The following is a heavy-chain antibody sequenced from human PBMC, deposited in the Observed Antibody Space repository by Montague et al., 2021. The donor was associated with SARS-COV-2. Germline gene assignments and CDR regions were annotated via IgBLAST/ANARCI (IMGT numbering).Heavy chain of an antibody. CDR1: GGSISSYY. Sequence: SETLPLTCTVSGGSISSYYWSWIRQPPGKGLEWIGYIYYSGSTNYNPSLKSRVTISVDTSKNQFSLKLSSVTAADTAVYYCASQVPDFWSGIDYWGQGTLVTVSS. J-gene: IGHJ4*02. CDR3: ASQVPDFWSGIDY. CDR2: IYYSGST. D-gene: IGHD3-3*01. V-gene: IGHV4-59*01.